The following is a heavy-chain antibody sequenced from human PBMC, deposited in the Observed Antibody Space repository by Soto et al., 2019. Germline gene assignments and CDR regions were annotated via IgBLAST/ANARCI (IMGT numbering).Heavy chain of an antibody. CDR2: IFHSGST. CDR3: ARLSPAHSGHDEMEYYFLDC. Sequence: QVQLQESGPGLVKPSQTLSLTCTVSDGSISSDDSYWSWIRQPPGKGLEWIGYIFHSGSTYYNPSLKSRVTISVDTSKNEFSLNLSSVTAADPAVYYCARLSPAHSGHDEMEYYFLDCWGQGTLVTVSS. D-gene: IGHD5-12*01. J-gene: IGHJ4*02. CDR1: DGSISSDDSY. V-gene: IGHV4-30-4*01.